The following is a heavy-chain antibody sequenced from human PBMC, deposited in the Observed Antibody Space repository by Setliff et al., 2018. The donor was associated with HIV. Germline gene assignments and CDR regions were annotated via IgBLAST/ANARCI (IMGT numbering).Heavy chain of an antibody. CDR1: SGSVSGYY. CDR3: SRGSYCMDV. CDR2: IHSSGST. V-gene: IGHV4-59*08. Sequence: PSETLSLTCSVSSGSVSGYYWGWIRQPPGKKLEWIGYIHSSGSTIYSASLKSRVSISVDTSKNQVSLRLSSVTAADTAVYHCSRGSYCMDVWGKGTTVTVSS. J-gene: IGHJ6*03. D-gene: IGHD2-15*01.